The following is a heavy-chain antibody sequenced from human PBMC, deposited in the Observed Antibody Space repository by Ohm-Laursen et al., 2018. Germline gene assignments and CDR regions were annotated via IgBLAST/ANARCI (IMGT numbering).Heavy chain of an antibody. CDR1: GGSISSYY. Sequence: SETLSLTCTVSGGSISSYYWSWIRQPPGKGLEWIGYIYYSGSTNYNPSLKSRVTISVDTSKNQFSLKLSSVTAADTAVYYCARISPIYNWNLHWYFDLWGRGTLVTVSS. D-gene: IGHD1-20*01. CDR2: IYYSGST. J-gene: IGHJ2*01. V-gene: IGHV4-59*01. CDR3: ARISPIYNWNLHWYFDL.